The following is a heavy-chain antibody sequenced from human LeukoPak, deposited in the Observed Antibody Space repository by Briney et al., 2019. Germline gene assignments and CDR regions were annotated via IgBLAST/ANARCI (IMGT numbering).Heavy chain of an antibody. J-gene: IGHJ4*02. CDR2: ISKDGRSE. CDR1: GFTFNNYA. Sequence: GGSLRLSCAASGFTFNNYAMHWVRQAPGKGLEWVAFISKDGRSEHHADSVKGRFTISRDNSKNTLFLQMNSLRAEDTAIYYCASDGIAAAGTFTLVYWSQGTPVTVSS. CDR3: ASDGIAAAGTFTLVY. D-gene: IGHD6-25*01. V-gene: IGHV3-30*04.